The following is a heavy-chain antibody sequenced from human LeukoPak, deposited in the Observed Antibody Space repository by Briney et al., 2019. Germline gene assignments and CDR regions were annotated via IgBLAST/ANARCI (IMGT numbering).Heavy chain of an antibody. CDR2: ISHDGSYK. CDR3: AKEGYYYESSGCYYFDY. D-gene: IGHD3-22*01. CDR1: GFTFNIYD. V-gene: IGHV3-30*18. J-gene: IGHJ4*02. Sequence: GGSLRLSCAASGFTFNIYDMHWVRQAPGKGLEWVALISHDGSYKYYADSVKGRVTISRDNSKNTLSLQMSSLRADDTAIYYCAKEGYYYESSGCYYFDYWGQETVVTVSS.